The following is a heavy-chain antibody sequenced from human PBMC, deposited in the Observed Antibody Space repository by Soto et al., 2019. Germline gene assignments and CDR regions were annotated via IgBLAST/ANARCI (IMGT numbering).Heavy chain of an antibody. CDR2: INHSGST. D-gene: IGHD6-13*01. CDR1: GGPFSGYY. J-gene: IGHJ6*02. V-gene: IGHV4-34*01. Sequence: PSETLSLTCAAYGGPFSGYYWRWIRHPPGRRLEWIGEINHSGSTNYNPSLTSRVTISLDTSKNQFYLKLSSVTAADTAVYYCARCSSWYYYYGMDVWGQGTTVTVSS. CDR3: ARCSSWYYYYGMDV.